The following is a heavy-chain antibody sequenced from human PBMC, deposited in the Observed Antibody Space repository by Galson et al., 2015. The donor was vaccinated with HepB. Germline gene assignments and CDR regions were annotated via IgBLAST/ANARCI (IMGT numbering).Heavy chain of an antibody. Sequence: SLRLSCAASGFTFRSYAMSWVRQAPGKGLEWVSGISGSGGSTYYADSVKGRFTISRDNSKNTLYLKITSLRAEDTAVYYCAKFRETEPPTAMVSDYFDYWGQGTLVTVSS. V-gene: IGHV3-23*01. D-gene: IGHD5-18*01. J-gene: IGHJ4*02. CDR1: GFTFRSYA. CDR2: ISGSGGST. CDR3: AKFRETEPPTAMVSDYFDY.